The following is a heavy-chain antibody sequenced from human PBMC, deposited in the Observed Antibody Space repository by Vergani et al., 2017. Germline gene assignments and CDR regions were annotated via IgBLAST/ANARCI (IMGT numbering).Heavy chain of an antibody. J-gene: IGHJ5*02. CDR3: ASDTHSGQRADR. V-gene: IGHV4-59*11. CDR2: IHYSENT. Sequence: QVQLQESGPGLVKSSETLCLTCSVSFDSIRNLYCNWIRQPPGKGLEWKGSIHYSENTNYNPSLKTRVTISVETSKNQFSLTLTTVTAADTAVYYCASDTHSGQRADRWGQGILVTVTS. CDR1: FDSIRNLY. D-gene: IGHD6-19*01.